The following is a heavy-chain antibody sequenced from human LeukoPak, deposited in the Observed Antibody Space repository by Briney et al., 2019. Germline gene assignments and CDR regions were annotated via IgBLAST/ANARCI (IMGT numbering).Heavy chain of an antibody. D-gene: IGHD2-2*02. J-gene: IGHJ4*02. CDR1: GYTFTSYY. V-gene: IGHV1-46*01. CDR2: INPSGGST. CDR3: AREPKDIVVVPAAIDY. Sequence: ASVKVSCKASGYTFTSYYMHWVRQAPGQGLEWMGIINPSGGSTSYAQKFQGRVTMTRDTSTSTVYMELSSLRSEDTAVYYCAREPKDIVVVPAAIDYWGRGTLVTVSS.